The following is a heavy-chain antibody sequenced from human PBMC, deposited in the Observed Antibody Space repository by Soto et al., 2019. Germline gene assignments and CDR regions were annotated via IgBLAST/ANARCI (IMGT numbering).Heavy chain of an antibody. V-gene: IGHV4-4*07. CDR3: ARGQRFSDWFDP. CDR2: IYSSGST. J-gene: IGHJ5*02. Sequence: SETLSLTCTVTGGTLSGYYWTWIRQSAGGGLEWIGRIYSSGSTNYNPSLKSRVTISLDTSMSHFSLRLRSVSAADTAVYYCARGQRFSDWFDPWGQGTLVTVYS. D-gene: IGHD3-3*01. CDR1: GGTLSGYY.